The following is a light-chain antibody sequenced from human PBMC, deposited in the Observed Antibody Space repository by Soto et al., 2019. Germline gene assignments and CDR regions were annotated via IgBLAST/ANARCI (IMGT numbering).Light chain of an antibody. J-gene: IGLJ1*01. V-gene: IGLV2-8*01. CDR3: SSYAGNNNYV. Sequence: QSVLTQPPSASGSAGQSVTFSCTGTSSDIGDYNYVSWYQQHPGKAPKLMIYEVTKRPSGVPDRFSGSKSGNTASLTVSGPQADDEADYYCSSYAGNNNYVFGAGTKVTVL. CDR1: SSDIGDYNY. CDR2: EVT.